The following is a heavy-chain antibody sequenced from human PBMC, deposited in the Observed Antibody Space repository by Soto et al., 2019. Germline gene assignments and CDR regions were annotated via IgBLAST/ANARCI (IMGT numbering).Heavy chain of an antibody. CDR1: GYTFTSYD. J-gene: IGHJ5*02. CDR2: MNPNSGNT. V-gene: IGHV1-8*01. CDR3: ARRGSGGSCYSCSWFDP. Sequence: GASVKVSCKASGYTFTSYDINWVRQATGQGLEWMGWMNPNSGNTGYAQKFQGRVTMTRNTSISTAYMELSSLRSEDTAVYYCARRGSGGSCYSCSWFDPWGQGTLVTVSS. D-gene: IGHD2-15*01.